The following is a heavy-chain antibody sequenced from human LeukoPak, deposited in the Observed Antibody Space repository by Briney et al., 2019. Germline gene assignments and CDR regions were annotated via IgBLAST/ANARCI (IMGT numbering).Heavy chain of an antibody. Sequence: ASVKVSCKVSGYTLTELSMHWVRQAPGKGLEWMGGFDPEDGETIYAQKFQGRVTMTEDTPTDTAYMELSSLRSEDTAVYYCATRVGVPYYYDSSGYYNAFDIWGQGTMVTVSS. CDR1: GYTLTELS. CDR3: ATRVGVPYYYDSSGYYNAFDI. J-gene: IGHJ3*02. CDR2: FDPEDGET. D-gene: IGHD3-22*01. V-gene: IGHV1-24*01.